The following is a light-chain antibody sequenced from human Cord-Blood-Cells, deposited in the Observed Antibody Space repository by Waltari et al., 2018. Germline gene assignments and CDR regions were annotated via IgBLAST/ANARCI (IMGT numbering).Light chain of an antibody. CDR3: QQRSNWPPFT. CDR1: QSVSSY. V-gene: IGKV3-11*01. CDR2: DAS. Sequence: EIVLTQSPAPLSLYPGERATLSRRASQSVSSYLAWYQQKPGQAPRLLIYDASNRATGIPARFSGSGSGTDFTLTISSLEPEDFAVYYCQQRSNWPPFTFGPGTKVDIK. J-gene: IGKJ3*01.